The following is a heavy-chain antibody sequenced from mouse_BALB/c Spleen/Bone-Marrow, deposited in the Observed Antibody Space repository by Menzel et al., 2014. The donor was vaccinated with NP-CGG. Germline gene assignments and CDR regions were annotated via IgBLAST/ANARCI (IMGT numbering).Heavy chain of an antibody. CDR2: IYPGNVNT. Sequence: VQLQQSGPELEKPGASVRISCKASGYTSTSYYIHWVKQRPGQGLEWIGWIYPGNVNTKYNEKFKGKATLTADKSSSTAYMQLSSLTSEDSAVYFCAREGGRYDFDYWGQGTTLTVSS. V-gene: IGHV1S56*01. CDR3: AREGGRYDFDY. J-gene: IGHJ2*01. CDR1: GYTSTSYY. D-gene: IGHD2-14*01.